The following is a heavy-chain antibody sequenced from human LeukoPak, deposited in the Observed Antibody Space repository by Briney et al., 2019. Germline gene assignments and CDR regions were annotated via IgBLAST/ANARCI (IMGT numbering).Heavy chain of an antibody. D-gene: IGHD2-2*01. CDR2: MNPNSGNT. CDR3: ARGAGYCSSTSCYRRYCSGGSCGIDY. V-gene: IGHV1-8*01. J-gene: IGHJ4*02. Sequence: GASVKVSCKASGYTFTSYDINWVRQATGQGLEWMGWMNPNSGNTGYAQKFQGRVTMTRNTSISTAYMELSSLRSEDTAVYYCARGAGYCSSTSCYRRYCSGGSCGIDYWGQGTLVTVSS. CDR1: GYTFTSYD.